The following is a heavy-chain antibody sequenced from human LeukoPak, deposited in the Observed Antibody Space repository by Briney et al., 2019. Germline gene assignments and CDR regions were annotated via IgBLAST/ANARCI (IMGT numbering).Heavy chain of an antibody. Sequence: SETLSLTCAVYTGSFSGYYWSWIRQPPGKGLEWIGYIFYSGSTNYNPSLKSRVTISVDRSKIQFSLKLGSLTAADTAVYYCARGPKVVPAAIWGQGTLVTVSS. J-gene: IGHJ4*02. CDR2: IFYSGST. CDR1: TGSFSGYY. CDR3: ARGPKVVPAAI. D-gene: IGHD2-2*01. V-gene: IGHV4-59*01.